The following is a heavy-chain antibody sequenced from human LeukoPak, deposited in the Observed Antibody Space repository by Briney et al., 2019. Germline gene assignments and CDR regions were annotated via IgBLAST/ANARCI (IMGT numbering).Heavy chain of an antibody. CDR3: AREGKAVAGKNRKYYFDY. D-gene: IGHD6-19*01. CDR2: IYYSGST. V-gene: IGHV4-31*03. CDR1: GGSISSGGSY. J-gene: IGHJ4*02. Sequence: PSETLSLTCTVSGGSISSGGSYWSWLRQHPGKGLEWFGYIYYSGSTYYNPSLKSRVTISVDTSKNQFSLKLSSVTAADTAVYYCAREGKAVAGKNRKYYFDYWGQGTLVTVSS.